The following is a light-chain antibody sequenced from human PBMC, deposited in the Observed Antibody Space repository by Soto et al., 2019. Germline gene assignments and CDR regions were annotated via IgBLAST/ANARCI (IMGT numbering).Light chain of an antibody. CDR1: QSISSS. V-gene: IGKV1-5*03. Sequence: DIQMTQSPSTLSPSVGDKLTITCRASQSISSSLAWYQQKPGKAPKVLIYKASSLESGVPSRFSGSGSGTEFTLTISSLQPDDFATYYCQQYKSYPVTIGGGTKVEIK. CDR3: QQYKSYPVT. J-gene: IGKJ4*01. CDR2: KAS.